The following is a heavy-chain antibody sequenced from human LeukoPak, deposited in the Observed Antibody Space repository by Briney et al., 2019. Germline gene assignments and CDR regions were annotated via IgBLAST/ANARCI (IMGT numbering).Heavy chain of an antibody. Sequence: GGSLRLSCVVSGCSVSNNYIIWVRQAPGNGLERVSVIYGDGRTSHSASVRGRFTISRDNSKNIVPLQMNNLRAEDTAVYYCARGRGLGVVSPYFDYWGQGTLVTVSS. J-gene: IGHJ4*02. CDR1: GCSVSNNY. CDR2: IYGDGRT. CDR3: ARGRGLGVVSPYFDY. V-gene: IGHV3-53*01. D-gene: IGHD3-3*01.